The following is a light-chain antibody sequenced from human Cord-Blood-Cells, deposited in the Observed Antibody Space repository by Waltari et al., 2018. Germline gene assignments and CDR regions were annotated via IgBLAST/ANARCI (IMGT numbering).Light chain of an antibody. CDR1: KGIRND. V-gene: IGKV1-17*01. J-gene: IGKJ1*01. Sequence: DIQLNQSQSSLSASVGDRVTITCRASKGIRNDLGCYHQRPGKAAKRLIYAGSRFESGVSLRFSGSGAGTEATHTISSYQGKDFEAYYCRQNNSYPCKFGQGTKVEI. CDR2: AGS. CDR3: RQNNSYPCK.